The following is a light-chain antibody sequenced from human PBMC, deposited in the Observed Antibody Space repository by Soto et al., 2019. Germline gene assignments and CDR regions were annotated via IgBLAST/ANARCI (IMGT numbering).Light chain of an antibody. V-gene: IGKV3-15*01. Sequence: NLGVSTRYRAVLSFMVSQSVSSILAWYQQKASQATRLLISGASTRATGIPASFSGSGSGTEFTLTTSSVLYEDVAVDYCHQYNNWSPLTFGQGARLEIK. CDR3: HQYNNWSPLT. CDR1: QSVSSI. CDR2: GAS. J-gene: IGKJ5*01.